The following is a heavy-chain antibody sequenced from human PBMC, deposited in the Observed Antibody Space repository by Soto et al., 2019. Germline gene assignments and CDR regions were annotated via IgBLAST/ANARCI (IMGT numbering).Heavy chain of an antibody. CDR1: GFTFSSYA. CDR3: AKGGALAYCTNGVCYTEGYYYYGMDV. V-gene: IGHV3-23*01. Sequence: HPGGSLRLSCAASGFTFSSYAMSWVRQAPGKGLEWVSAISGSGGSTYYADSVKGRFTISRDNSKNTLYLQMNSLRAEDTAVYYCAKGGALAYCTNGVCYTEGYYYYGMDVWGQGTTVTVSS. CDR2: ISGSGGST. J-gene: IGHJ6*02. D-gene: IGHD2-8*01.